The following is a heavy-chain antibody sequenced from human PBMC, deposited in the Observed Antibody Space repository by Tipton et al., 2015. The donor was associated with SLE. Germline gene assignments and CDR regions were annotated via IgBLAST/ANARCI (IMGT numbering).Heavy chain of an antibody. CDR3: ARDSPYCSSTSCYNYYYYGMDV. CDR2: ISSSSSYI. J-gene: IGHJ6*02. CDR1: GFTFSSYS. D-gene: IGHD2-2*02. V-gene: IGHV3-21*01. Sequence: GSLRLSCAASGFTFSSYSMNWVRQAPGKGLEWVSSISSSSSYIYYADSVKGRFTISRDNAKNSLYLQMNSLRAEDTAVYYCARDSPYCSSTSCYNYYYYGMDVWGQGTTVTVSS.